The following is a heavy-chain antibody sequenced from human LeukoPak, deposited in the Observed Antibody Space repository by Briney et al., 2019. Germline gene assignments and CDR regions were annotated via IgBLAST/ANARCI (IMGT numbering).Heavy chain of an antibody. CDR3: ARRTYSAAYWKRFDY. J-gene: IGHJ4*02. D-gene: IGHD1-1*01. V-gene: IGHV4-34*01. Sequence: SETLSLTCAVYGGSFSGYYWTWIRQPPGKGLEWIGEINHSESTNYIPSLKSRVTISVDTSKNQFSLELTSVTAADTAVYFCARRTYSAAYWKRFDYWGQGTLVTVSS. CDR2: INHSEST. CDR1: GGSFSGYY.